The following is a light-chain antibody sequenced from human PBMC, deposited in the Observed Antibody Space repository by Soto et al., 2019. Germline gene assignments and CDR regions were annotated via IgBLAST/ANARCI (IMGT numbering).Light chain of an antibody. Sequence: DIQLTQSPSTLSASVGDRVTTTCRASQTISSWLAWYQQKPGIAPKLLIYTASTLKSGVPSRFSGSGSGTEFTLTISSLQPDDFATYYCQHYNSYSEAFGQGTIVDI. CDR3: QHYNSYSEA. CDR1: QTISSW. V-gene: IGKV1-5*03. CDR2: TAS. J-gene: IGKJ1*01.